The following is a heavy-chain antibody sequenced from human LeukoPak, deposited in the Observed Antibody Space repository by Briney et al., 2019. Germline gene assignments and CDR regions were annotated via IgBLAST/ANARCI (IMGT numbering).Heavy chain of an antibody. CDR1: GFTFSSYS. Sequence: GGSLRLSCAASGFTFSSYSMNWVRQAPGKGLEWVSYISSSSSTMYYADSVKGRFSISRDNAKNSLYLQMNSLRADDTAVYYCARDHHRRLYDSQARDTFDIWGQGTMVTVSS. V-gene: IGHV3-48*01. CDR3: ARDHHRRLYDSQARDTFDI. J-gene: IGHJ3*02. CDR2: ISSSSSTM. D-gene: IGHD3-22*01.